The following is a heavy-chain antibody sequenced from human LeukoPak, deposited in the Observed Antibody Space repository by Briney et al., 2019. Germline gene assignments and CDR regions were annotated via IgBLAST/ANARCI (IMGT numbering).Heavy chain of an antibody. CDR1: GGSFSGYY. CDR2: IYTSGST. V-gene: IGHV4-4*07. Sequence: PSETLSLTCAVYGGSFSGYYWSWIRQPAGKGLEWIGRIYTSGSTNYNPSLKSRVTMSVDTSKNQFSLKLSSVTAADTAVYYCARDATTVTTWYFDLWGRGTLVTVSS. D-gene: IGHD4-17*01. J-gene: IGHJ2*01. CDR3: ARDATTVTTWYFDL.